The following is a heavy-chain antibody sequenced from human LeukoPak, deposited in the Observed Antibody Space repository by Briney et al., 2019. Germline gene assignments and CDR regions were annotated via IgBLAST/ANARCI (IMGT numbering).Heavy chain of an antibody. Sequence: PSETLSLTCAVYGGSFSGYYWSWIRQPPGKGLEWIGEINHSGSTYYNPSLKSRVTISVDTSKNQFSLKLSSVTAADTAVYYCARRYDSRGYYLFFTYYYMDVWGKGTTVTISS. CDR3: ARRYDSRGYYLFFTYYYMDV. CDR1: GGSFSGYY. D-gene: IGHD3-22*01. V-gene: IGHV4-34*01. CDR2: INHSGST. J-gene: IGHJ6*03.